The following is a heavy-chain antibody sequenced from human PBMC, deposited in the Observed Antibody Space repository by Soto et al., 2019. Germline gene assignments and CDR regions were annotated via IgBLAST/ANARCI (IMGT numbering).Heavy chain of an antibody. Sequence: GGSLRLSCAASGFTFTIFAMSWVRQSPGKGLEWVSTISGSGGSTYYADAVKGRFTISRDNSMGTLYLQMKSLRVEDTAVYYCAREFLPLNWFDPWGQGTLVTVSS. J-gene: IGHJ5*02. CDR1: GFTFTIFA. CDR3: AREFLPLNWFDP. V-gene: IGHV3-23*01. D-gene: IGHD3-10*01. CDR2: ISGSGGST.